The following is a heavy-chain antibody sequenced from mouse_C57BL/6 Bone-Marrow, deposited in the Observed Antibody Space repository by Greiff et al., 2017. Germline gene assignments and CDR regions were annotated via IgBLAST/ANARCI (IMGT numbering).Heavy chain of an antibody. CDR1: GYTFTEYT. V-gene: IGHV1-62-2*01. D-gene: IGHD2-10*02. Sequence: QVQLKESGAELVKPGASVKLSCKASGYTFTEYTIHWVKQRSGQGLEWIGWFYPGSGSIKYNEKFKDKATLTADKSSSTVYMERSRLTSEDSAVYFCARHEEGYGNYWVYAMDYWGQGTSVTVSS. CDR3: ARHEEGYGNYWVYAMDY. J-gene: IGHJ4*01. CDR2: FYPGSGSI.